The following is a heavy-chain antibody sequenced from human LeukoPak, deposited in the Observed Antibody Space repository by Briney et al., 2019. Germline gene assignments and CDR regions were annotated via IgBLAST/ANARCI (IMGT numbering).Heavy chain of an antibody. Sequence: ASVKVSCKASGYTFTSYAIHWVRQAPGQRLEWMGWINAGNGNTKYSQKFQGRVTITRDTSASTAYMELSSLRSEDTAVYYCARTPMIVGDYYYGMDVWGQGTTVTVSS. D-gene: IGHD3-22*01. CDR2: INAGNGNT. CDR3: ARTPMIVGDYYYGMDV. V-gene: IGHV1-3*01. J-gene: IGHJ6*02. CDR1: GYTFTSYA.